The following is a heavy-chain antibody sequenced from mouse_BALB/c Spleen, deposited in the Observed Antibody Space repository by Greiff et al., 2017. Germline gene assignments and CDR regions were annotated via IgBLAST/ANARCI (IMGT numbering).Heavy chain of an antibody. V-gene: IGHV5-12-1*01. CDR3: ASSMITTRFAY. CDR2: ISSGGGST. J-gene: IGHJ3*01. Sequence: EVQGVESGGGLVKPGGSLKLSCAASGFAFSSYDMSWVRQTPEKRLEWVAYISSGGGSTYYPDTVKGRFTISRDNARNILYLQMSSLRSEDTAMYYCASSMITTRFAYWGQGTLVTVSA. D-gene: IGHD2-4*01. CDR1: GFAFSSYD.